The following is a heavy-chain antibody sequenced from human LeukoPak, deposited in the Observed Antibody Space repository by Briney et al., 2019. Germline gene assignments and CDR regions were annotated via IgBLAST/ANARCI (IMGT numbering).Heavy chain of an antibody. CDR3: ATGAHLEYCFDY. Sequence: GGSLRLSCAASGFTVSSNYMSWVRQAPGKGLEWVSVIYSGGSTYYADSVKGRSTISRDNSKNTLYLQMNSLRAEDTAVYYCATGAHLEYCFDYWGQGTLVTVSS. J-gene: IGHJ4*02. D-gene: IGHD3-3*01. CDR1: GFTVSSNY. V-gene: IGHV3-66*01. CDR2: IYSGGST.